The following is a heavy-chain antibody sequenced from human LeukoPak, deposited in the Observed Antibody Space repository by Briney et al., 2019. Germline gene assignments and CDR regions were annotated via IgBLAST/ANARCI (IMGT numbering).Heavy chain of an antibody. CDR1: GFTFSSYA. D-gene: IGHD4-23*01. CDR3: AKPLEKYTYGGNFNY. CDR2: ISSSADST. Sequence: PGGSLRLSCEASGFTFSSYAMSCVRQAPGKGLAWVSVISSSADSTYYADSVKGRFTISRDNSKNTLYLQMNNLRAEDTAVYYCAKPLEKYTYGGNFNYWGQGILVTVSS. V-gene: IGHV3-23*01. J-gene: IGHJ4*02.